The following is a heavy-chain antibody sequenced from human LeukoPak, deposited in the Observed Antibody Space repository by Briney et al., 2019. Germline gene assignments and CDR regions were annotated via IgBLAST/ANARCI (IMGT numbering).Heavy chain of an antibody. V-gene: IGHV4-39*07. CDR3: ARAFPRYNWNAHLIYAFDI. CDR2: IYYSGST. J-gene: IGHJ3*02. D-gene: IGHD1-20*01. CDR1: GGSISSSSYY. Sequence: SETLSLTCTVSGGSISSSSYYWGWIRQPPGKGLEWIGSIYYSGSTYYNPSLKSRVTISVDTSKNQFSLKLSSVTAADTAVYYCARAFPRYNWNAHLIYAFDIWGQGTMVTVSS.